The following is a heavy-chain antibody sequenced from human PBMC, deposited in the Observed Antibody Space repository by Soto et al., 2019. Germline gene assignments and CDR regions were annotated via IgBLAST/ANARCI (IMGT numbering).Heavy chain of an antibody. Sequence: GGSLRLSCAASGFIVRSNYMTWVRQAPGKGLECVSVIYSSGNIYYADSVKGRFTTSSDNSQNTMFLQMNSLRVEDTAVYYCARDSGMIRGNYGMDVWGQGTTVTVYS. D-gene: IGHD3-10*01. V-gene: IGHV3-53*01. J-gene: IGHJ6*02. CDR1: GFIVRSNY. CDR3: ARDSGMIRGNYGMDV. CDR2: IYSSGNI.